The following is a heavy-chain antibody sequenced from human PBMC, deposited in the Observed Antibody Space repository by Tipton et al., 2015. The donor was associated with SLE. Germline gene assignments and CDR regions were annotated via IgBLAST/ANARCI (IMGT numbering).Heavy chain of an antibody. CDR3: ARGGEYGSSWYPRCYYYMDA. V-gene: IGHV4-34*01. D-gene: IGHD6-13*01. Sequence: TLSLTCAVYGGSFSGYYWSWIRLPPGKGLEWIGEINHSGSTNYNPSLKSRVTISVDTSKNQFSLKLSSVTAADTAVYYCARGGEYGSSWYPRCYYYMDAGGKGTTVAVS. CDR2: INHSGST. CDR1: GGSFSGYY. J-gene: IGHJ6*03.